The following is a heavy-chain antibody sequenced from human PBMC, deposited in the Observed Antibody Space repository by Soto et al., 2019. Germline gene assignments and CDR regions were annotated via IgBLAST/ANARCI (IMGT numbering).Heavy chain of an antibody. Sequence: EVQLLESGGGLVQPGGSLRLSFAASGFTFSSYAMSWVRQATGKGLEWVSSISGSGGSTSHADSVKGRFTISRDNSKNTLDLQRNSLRAEDTARFCCAQDRWGGSPGGGMDVWGQGTTVTVSS. V-gene: IGHV3-23*01. J-gene: IGHJ6*02. CDR1: GFTFSSYA. D-gene: IGHD1-26*01. CDR3: AQDRWGGSPGGGMDV. CDR2: ISGSGGST.